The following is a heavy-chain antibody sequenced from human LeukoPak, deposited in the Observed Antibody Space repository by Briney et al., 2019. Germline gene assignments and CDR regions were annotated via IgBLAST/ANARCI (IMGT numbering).Heavy chain of an antibody. J-gene: IGHJ4*02. V-gene: IGHV3-74*01. CDR1: GFTFTDYE. D-gene: IGHD1-7*01. CDR2: IISDGTGT. CDR3: ARGNYGFDY. Sequence: QAGGSLRLSCAGSGFTFTDYEMYWVRQTPGKGLVWVSRIISDGTGTNYADSVKGRFTISRDNAKNTLYLQMNSLRAEDTAVYYCARGNYGFDYWGQGTLVTVSS.